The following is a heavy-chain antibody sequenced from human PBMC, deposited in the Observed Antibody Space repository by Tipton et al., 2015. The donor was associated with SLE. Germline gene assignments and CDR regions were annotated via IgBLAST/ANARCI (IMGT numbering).Heavy chain of an antibody. D-gene: IGHD3-9*01. V-gene: IGHV4-31*03. CDR1: GASISGGAYY. CDR3: ARVVRYFDWPYAFDI. J-gene: IGHJ3*02. Sequence: TLSLTCNISGASISGGAYYWSWIRQHPGKGLEWIGYIYYSGSTFYNPSLKSRLTLSLDTSEKQFSLKLSSVTTADTAVYYCARVVRYFDWPYAFDIWGQGTMVTVSS. CDR2: IYYSGST.